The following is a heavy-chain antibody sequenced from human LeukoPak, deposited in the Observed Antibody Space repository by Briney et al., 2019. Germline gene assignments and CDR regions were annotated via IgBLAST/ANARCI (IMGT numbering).Heavy chain of an antibody. Sequence: ASVKVSCKASGGTFSSYAISWVRQAPGQGLEWMGGTIPIFGTANYAQKFQGRVTITADESTSTAYMELSSLRSGDTAVYYCARPGIAAAGHYYFDYWGQGTLVTVSS. V-gene: IGHV1-69*13. CDR1: GGTFSSYA. D-gene: IGHD6-13*01. J-gene: IGHJ4*02. CDR3: ARPGIAAAGHYYFDY. CDR2: TIPIFGTA.